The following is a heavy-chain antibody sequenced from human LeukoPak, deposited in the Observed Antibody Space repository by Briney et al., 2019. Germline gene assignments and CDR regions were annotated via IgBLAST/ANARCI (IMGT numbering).Heavy chain of an antibody. Sequence: PSETLSLTCSVSGDSISSHYWSWIRQPAGKGLEWIGRIYASGSTNYNHSLKSRVTMSVDTSKNQFSLKLTSVTAADTAVYYCAREAPTMTRGIDCWGQGTLVTVSS. J-gene: IGHJ4*02. CDR2: IYASGST. D-gene: IGHD4-17*01. CDR1: GDSISSHY. CDR3: AREAPTMTRGIDC. V-gene: IGHV4-4*07.